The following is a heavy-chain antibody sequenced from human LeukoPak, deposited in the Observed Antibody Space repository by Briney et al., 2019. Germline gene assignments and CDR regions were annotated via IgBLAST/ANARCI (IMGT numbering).Heavy chain of an antibody. CDR3: ARQGIYGAGYNYPY. CDR1: GFSFTSYW. D-gene: IGHD5-24*01. J-gene: IGHJ4*02. Sequence: GESLKISCKGSGFSFTSYWIGWVRQMPGKGLEWMGIIYPGDSHTRYNPSFQGQVTISADKSISTAYLQWSSLKASDTAIYYCARQGIYGAGYNYPYWCQGTLVNVS. V-gene: IGHV5-51*01. CDR2: IYPGDSHT.